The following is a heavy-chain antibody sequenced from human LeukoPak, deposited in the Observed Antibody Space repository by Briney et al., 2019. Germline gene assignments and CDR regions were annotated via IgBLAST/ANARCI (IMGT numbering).Heavy chain of an antibody. D-gene: IGHD6-6*01. V-gene: IGHV4-61*02. CDR1: GGSISSGSYY. CDR2: IYTSGST. CDR3: ERDQECSIQLDY. Sequence: ASETLSLTCTVSGGSISSGSYYWSWIRQPAGKGLEWIGRIYTSGSTNYNPSLKSRVTISVDTSKNQFSLKLSSVTAADTAVYYCERDQECSIQLDYWGQGTLVTVSS. J-gene: IGHJ4*02.